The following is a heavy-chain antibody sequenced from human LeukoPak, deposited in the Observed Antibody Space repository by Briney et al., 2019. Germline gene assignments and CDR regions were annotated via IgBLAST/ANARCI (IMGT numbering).Heavy chain of an antibody. Sequence: GGSLRLSCAASGFTFSSYGMSWVRQAPGRGLEWVANIKQDGSEKYYVDSVKGRFTISRDNNKKSVYLQMNSLRAEDTAVYYCARDTDDFQGLDIWGQGTRVTVSS. J-gene: IGHJ3*02. D-gene: IGHD3-3*01. CDR1: GFTFSSYG. CDR3: ARDTDDFQGLDI. CDR2: IKQDGSEK. V-gene: IGHV3-7*01.